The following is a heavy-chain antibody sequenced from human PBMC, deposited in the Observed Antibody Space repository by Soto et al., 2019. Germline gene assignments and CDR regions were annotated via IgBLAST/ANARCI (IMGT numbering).Heavy chain of an antibody. CDR2: ITADGGT. D-gene: IGHD2-15*01. J-gene: IGHJ3*02. CDR3: APLVSWRGGSCHYDAFAI. V-gene: IGHV3-23*01. Sequence: EVQVLESGGGLVQPGGSLRLSCEGSGFTVSSHAMTWIRQAPGKGPEWVSTITADGGTYYADSVKGRFAMSSDSSESTLYLQMDSLGAEHTAAYYCAPLVSWRGGSCHYDAFAIRGQGTMVTVAS. CDR1: GFTVSSHA.